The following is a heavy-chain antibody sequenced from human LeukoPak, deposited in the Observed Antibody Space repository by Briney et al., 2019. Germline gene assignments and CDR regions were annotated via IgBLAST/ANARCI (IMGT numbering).Heavy chain of an antibody. CDR3: ARCRGGSCYPSDDY. Sequence: PGGSLRLSCVASGFTFSSHSMNWVRQAPGKGLEWVASISSGSDHIYYADSVKGRFTLSRDNARNSLYLQMDSLRVEDTAVYYCARCRGGSCYPSDDYWGQGTLVTVSS. CDR1: GFTFSSHS. J-gene: IGHJ4*02. D-gene: IGHD2-15*01. CDR2: ISSGSDHI. V-gene: IGHV3-21*01.